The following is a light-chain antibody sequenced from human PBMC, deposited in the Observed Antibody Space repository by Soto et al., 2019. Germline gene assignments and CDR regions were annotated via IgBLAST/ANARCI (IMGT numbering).Light chain of an antibody. CDR1: SSDVGDFDC. V-gene: IGLV2-14*01. J-gene: IGLJ2*01. CDR2: EVS. Sequence: QSVLTQPASVSGSPVQSITISCTGTSSDVGDFDCVSWYQQHPGKAPKLMIYEVSDRPSGVSNRFSGSKSGDTASLTISGLQAEDEADYYCSSYTSSSTLVFGGGTKLTVL. CDR3: SSYTSSSTLV.